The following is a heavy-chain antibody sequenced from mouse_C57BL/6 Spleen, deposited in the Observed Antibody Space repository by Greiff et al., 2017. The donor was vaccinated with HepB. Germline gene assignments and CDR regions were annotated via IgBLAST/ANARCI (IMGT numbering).Heavy chain of an antibody. V-gene: IGHV1-61*01. Sequence: QVQLQQPGAELVRPGSSVKLSCKASGYTFTSYWMDWVKQRPGQGLEWIGNIYPSDSETHYNQKFKDKATLTVDKSSSTAYMQLSSLTSEDSAVYYCATAQAREYYAMDYWGQGTSVTVSS. D-gene: IGHD3-2*02. CDR3: ATAQAREYYAMDY. CDR2: IYPSDSET. CDR1: GYTFTSYW. J-gene: IGHJ4*01.